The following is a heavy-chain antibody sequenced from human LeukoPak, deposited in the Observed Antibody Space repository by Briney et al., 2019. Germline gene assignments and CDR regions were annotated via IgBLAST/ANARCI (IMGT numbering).Heavy chain of an antibody. V-gene: IGHV4-30-2*01. Sequence: PSQTLSLTCTVSGGSISSGGYYWSWIRQPPGKGLEWIGYIYHSGSTYYNPSLKSRVTISVDRSKNQFSLKLSSVTAADTAVYYCATYGSGSRFWGQGTLVTVSS. J-gene: IGHJ4*02. CDR1: GGSISSGGYY. D-gene: IGHD3-10*01. CDR3: ATYGSGSRF. CDR2: IYHSGST.